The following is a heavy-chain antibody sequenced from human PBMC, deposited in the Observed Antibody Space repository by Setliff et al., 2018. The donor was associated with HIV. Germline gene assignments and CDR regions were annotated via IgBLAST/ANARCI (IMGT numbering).Heavy chain of an antibody. V-gene: IGHV1-18*04. D-gene: IGHD3-3*01. CDR1: GYTFTAYY. CDR3: ARDELGYDFWSGYYYYYYMDV. J-gene: IGHJ6*03. Sequence: ASVKVSCKASGYTFTAYYMHWVRQAPGQGLEWMGWISAYNGNTNYAQKLQGRVTMTTDTSTSTAYMELRSLRSDDTAVYYCARDELGYDFWSGYYYYYYMDVWGKGTTVTVSS. CDR2: ISAYNGNT.